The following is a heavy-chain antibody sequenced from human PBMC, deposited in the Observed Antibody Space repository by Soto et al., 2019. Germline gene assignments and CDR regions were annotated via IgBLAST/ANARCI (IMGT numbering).Heavy chain of an antibody. CDR2: IYPDDNT. CDR3: ARLPATFYYDNSDYDFHDY. Sequence: PGGSLKLACAASGVSVVGTVVNWFCQSQQKGLEWISVIYPDDNTYYAESVRGRFTLSKDISRNTVSLQMNSLRAEDTAVYYCARLPATFYYDNSDYDFHDYWGQGTMVTVSS. D-gene: IGHD3-22*01. CDR1: GVSVVGTV. V-gene: IGHV3-53*01. J-gene: IGHJ4*02.